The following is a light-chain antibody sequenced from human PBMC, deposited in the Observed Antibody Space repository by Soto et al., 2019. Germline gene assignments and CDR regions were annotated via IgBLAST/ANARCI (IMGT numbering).Light chain of an antibody. V-gene: IGKV3-11*01. J-gene: IGKJ3*01. CDR1: QSISNF. CDR3: QQRSHWPPFT. Sequence: EIVLTQSPATVSLSPGDRATLSCRASQSISNFLAWYQQKPGQAPRLLVYDASVRATGIPDRFSGSGSGTDFPLTISRLEPEDFAMYYCQQRSHWPPFTFGPGTKVDLK. CDR2: DAS.